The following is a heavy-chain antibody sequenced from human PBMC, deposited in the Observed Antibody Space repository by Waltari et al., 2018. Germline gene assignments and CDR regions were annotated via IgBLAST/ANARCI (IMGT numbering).Heavy chain of an antibody. Sequence: QVQLVQSGAELKKPGSSVKVSCKASGGSFSTAARTWVRQAPGQGLEWIGGIIPMFGTANYAQKIQDRVTIITDESMTTAYMELSSLTSEDTAVYYCARGGLYGQQLLESAFEIWGQGTKVTVSS. V-gene: IGHV1-69*05. CDR2: IIPMFGTA. CDR1: GGSFSTAA. D-gene: IGHD6-13*01. CDR3: ARGGLYGQQLLESAFEI. J-gene: IGHJ3*02.